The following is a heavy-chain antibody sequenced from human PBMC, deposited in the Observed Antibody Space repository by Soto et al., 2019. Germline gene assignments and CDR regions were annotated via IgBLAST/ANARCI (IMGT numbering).Heavy chain of an antibody. CDR1: GFTFSXYX. D-gene: IGHD2-2*01. V-gene: IGHV3-23*01. CDR3: AKGLYIVVLPAAVIS. Sequence: HPGGSLWLSCAASGFTFSXYXXTXVXXXPGKGLEWVSSISGSGDGTYYADSVKGRFTISRDNSKNTLYLQMNSLRAEDTAVYFCAKGLYIVVLPAAVISWGQGTLVTVSS. J-gene: IGHJ5*02. CDR2: ISGSGDGT.